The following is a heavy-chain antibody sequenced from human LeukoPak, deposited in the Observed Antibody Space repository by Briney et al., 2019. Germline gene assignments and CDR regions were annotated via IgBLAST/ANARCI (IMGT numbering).Heavy chain of an antibody. J-gene: IGHJ5*02. V-gene: IGHV4-34*01. CDR1: GGSFSGYY. Sequence: PSETLSLTCAVYGGSFSGYYWSWIRQPPGKGLEWIGEINHSGSTNYNPSLKSRVTISVDTSKNQFSLKLSSVTAADTAVYYCARGDYYDSSGYYYHWGQGTLVTASS. CDR3: ARGDYYDSSGYYYH. CDR2: INHSGST. D-gene: IGHD3-22*01.